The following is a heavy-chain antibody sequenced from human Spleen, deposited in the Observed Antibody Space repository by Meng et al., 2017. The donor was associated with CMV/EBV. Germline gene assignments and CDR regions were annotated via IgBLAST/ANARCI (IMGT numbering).Heavy chain of an antibody. Sequence: HGGSFRCYCRAWIQQPPGNELEWIGELDNSGSNNYSPPLTSRVNISVDTSKIQFSLKMGAETAADTAVYYWDRNTRVRGFFTSPDYWGQGTLVTVSS. CDR1: GGSFRCYC. CDR2: LDNSGSN. V-gene: IGHV4-34*01. CDR3: DRNTRVRGFFTSPDY. D-gene: IGHD3-10*01. J-gene: IGHJ4*02.